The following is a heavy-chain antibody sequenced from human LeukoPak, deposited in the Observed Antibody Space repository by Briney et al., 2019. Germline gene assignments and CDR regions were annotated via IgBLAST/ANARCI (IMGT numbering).Heavy chain of an antibody. J-gene: IGHJ4*02. CDR2: IRQDGSEK. Sequence: GGSLRLSCAASGFTFSSYWMSWVREAPGKGLEWVANIRQDGSEKYYVDSVKGRFTISRDNAKNSLYLQMNSLRAEDTAVYYCARKVKSRYYFDYWGQGTLVTVSS. CDR3: ARKVKSRYYFDY. CDR1: GFTFSSYW. V-gene: IGHV3-7*01. D-gene: IGHD3-22*01.